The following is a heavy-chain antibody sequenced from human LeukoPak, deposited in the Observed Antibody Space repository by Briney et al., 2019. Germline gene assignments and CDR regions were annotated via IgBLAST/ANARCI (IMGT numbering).Heavy chain of an antibody. J-gene: IGHJ4*02. Sequence: ASVKVSCKASGYTFTSYGISWVRQAPGQGLEWMGWISAYNGNTNYAQKLQGRVTMTTDTSTSTAYMGLRSLRSDDTAVYYCARDQRMTQGSGFGYWGQGTLVTVSS. D-gene: IGHD6-19*01. V-gene: IGHV1-18*01. CDR3: ARDQRMTQGSGFGY. CDR2: ISAYNGNT. CDR1: GYTFTSYG.